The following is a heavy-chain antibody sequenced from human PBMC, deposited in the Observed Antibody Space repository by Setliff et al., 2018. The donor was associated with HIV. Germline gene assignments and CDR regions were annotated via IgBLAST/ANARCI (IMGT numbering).Heavy chain of an antibody. Sequence: PGGSLRLSCAASGFSFSSYWMSWVRQAPGKGLEWVAVVSYDGTTKHYVDTVKGRFTISRDNSKNTVYLQMDSLRNEDTGIYYCAKADDGAAAGPAPWGQGTLVTVS. J-gene: IGHJ5*02. D-gene: IGHD6-13*01. V-gene: IGHV3-30*18. CDR1: GFSFSSYW. CDR3: AKADDGAAAGPAP. CDR2: VSYDGTTK.